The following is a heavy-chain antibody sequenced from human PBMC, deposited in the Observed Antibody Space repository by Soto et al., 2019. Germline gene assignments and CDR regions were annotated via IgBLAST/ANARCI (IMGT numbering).Heavy chain of an antibody. V-gene: IGHV1-2*04. CDR2: INPNSGGT. Sequence: ASVKVSCKASGYTFTGYYMHWVRQAPGQGLEWMGWINPNSGGTNYAQKFQGWVTMTRDTSISTAYMELSRLRSDDTAVYSCARSHSRGWYYFDYLCQGTLVTVSS. J-gene: IGHJ4*02. CDR3: ARSHSRGWYYFDY. CDR1: GYTFTGYY. D-gene: IGHD6-19*01.